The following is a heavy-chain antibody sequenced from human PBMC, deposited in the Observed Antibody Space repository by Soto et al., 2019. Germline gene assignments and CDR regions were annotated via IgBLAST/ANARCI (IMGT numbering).Heavy chain of an antibody. CDR1: GYTFTSYY. J-gene: IGHJ3*02. CDR3: AREMARGSSSWSSVGAFDI. Sequence: ASVEVCCKESGYTFTSYYMHWVRQAPGQGLEWMGWINPNSGGTNYAQKFQGWVTMTRDTSISTAYMELSRLRSDDTAVYYCAREMARGSSSWSSVGAFDIWGQGTMVTVSS. D-gene: IGHD6-13*01. V-gene: IGHV1-2*04. CDR2: INPNSGGT.